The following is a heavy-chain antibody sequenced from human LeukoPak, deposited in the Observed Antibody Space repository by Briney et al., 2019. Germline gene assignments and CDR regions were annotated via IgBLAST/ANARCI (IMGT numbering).Heavy chain of an antibody. CDR2: ISYDGSDK. Sequence: GGSLRLSCAASGFTLCNYGMHWLRQAPGKGLEWVTLISYDGSDKYYADSVRGRFTISRDNSKNTLYLQMNSLRAEDTALYYCAKDLSSGSSIYGMDVWGQGTTVTVSS. D-gene: IGHD3-10*02. V-gene: IGHV3-30*18. J-gene: IGHJ6*02. CDR3: AKDLSSGSSIYGMDV. CDR1: GFTLCNYG.